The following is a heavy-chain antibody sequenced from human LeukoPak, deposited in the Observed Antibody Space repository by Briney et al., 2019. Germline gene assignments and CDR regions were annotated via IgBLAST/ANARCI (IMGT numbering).Heavy chain of an antibody. CDR1: GFTFSSYS. D-gene: IGHD5-24*01. Sequence: GGSLRLSCAASGFTFSSYSMNWVRQAPGKGLEWVSSISSSSSYIYYADSVKGRFTISRDNAKNSLYLQMNSLRAEDTAVYYCARDHGDGYIVRAFDIWGQGTMVTVSS. J-gene: IGHJ3*02. V-gene: IGHV3-21*01. CDR2: ISSSSSYI. CDR3: ARDHGDGYIVRAFDI.